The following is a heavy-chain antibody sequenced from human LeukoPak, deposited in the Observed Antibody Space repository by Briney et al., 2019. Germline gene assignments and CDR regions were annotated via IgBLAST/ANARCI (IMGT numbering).Heavy chain of an antibody. J-gene: IGHJ6*02. CDR1: GLTFCNYV. CDR3: AKDLAYCSSTSCYAGGSGDYGMDV. D-gene: IGHD2-2*01. Sequence: GGSLRLSCAASGLTFCNYVMHWVRQAPGEGLEWVALISYDGRNKYYADSVKGRFTISRDNSKNTLYLQMNSLRAEDTAVYYCAKDLAYCSSTSCYAGGSGDYGMDVWGQGTTVTVSS. CDR2: ISYDGRNK. V-gene: IGHV3-30*04.